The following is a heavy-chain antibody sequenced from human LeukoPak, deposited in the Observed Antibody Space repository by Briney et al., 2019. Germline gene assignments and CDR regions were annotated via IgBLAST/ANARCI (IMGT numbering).Heavy chain of an antibody. J-gene: IGHJ4*02. CDR2: ISGSGGST. Sequence: PGGSLRLSCAASGFTFSSYAMSWVRQAPGKGLEWVSGISGSGGSTYCADSVKGRFTISRDNSKNTLYLQMNSLRAEDTAVYYCAAVVVITPFDYWGQGTLVTVSS. V-gene: IGHV3-23*01. CDR1: GFTFSSYA. D-gene: IGHD3-22*01. CDR3: AAVVVITPFDY.